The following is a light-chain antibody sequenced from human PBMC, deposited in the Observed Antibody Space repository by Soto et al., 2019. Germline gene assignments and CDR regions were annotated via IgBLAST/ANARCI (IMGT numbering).Light chain of an antibody. CDR1: QNVRTF. J-gene: IGKJ1*01. CDR2: AAS. V-gene: IGKV3-11*01. Sequence: EVVLTQSPATLSLSPGERATLSCRASQNVRTFLDWYQQKPGQAPRLLIYAASNRATGIPDRFSGSGSGTDFTLTIRSLEPEDFAVYYCQQHSHWPPWTFGQGTRLEIQ. CDR3: QQHSHWPPWT.